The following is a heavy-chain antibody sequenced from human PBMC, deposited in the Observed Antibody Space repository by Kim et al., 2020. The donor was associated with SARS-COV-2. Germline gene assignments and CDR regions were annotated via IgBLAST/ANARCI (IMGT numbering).Heavy chain of an antibody. D-gene: IGHD1-7*01. J-gene: IGHJ4*02. CDR2: FDPEDGET. V-gene: IGHV1-24*01. Sequence: ASVKVSCKASGYTLTDYSMHWVRQAPGKGLEWMGGFDPEDGETNYAQKFQGRVTMTEDTSTDTAYMELSSLRSEDTAVYYCATDFADYCNYGGYWGQGTLVTVSS. CDR1: GYTLTDYS. CDR3: ATDFADYCNYGGY.